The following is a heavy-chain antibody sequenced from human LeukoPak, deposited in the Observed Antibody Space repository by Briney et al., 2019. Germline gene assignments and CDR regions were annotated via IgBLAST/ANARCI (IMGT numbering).Heavy chain of an antibody. CDR3: ARDERNDYGMDV. D-gene: IGHD5-24*01. CDR2: IWFDGSNK. V-gene: IGHV3-33*01. Sequence: GGSLRLSCAASGFTFKNYGMHWVRQAPGKGREWVAVIWFDGSNKYYADSVKGRFTISRDNSKNTLYLQMNSLRAEDTAVYYCARDERNDYGMDVWGQGTTVTVSS. CDR1: GFTFKNYG. J-gene: IGHJ6*02.